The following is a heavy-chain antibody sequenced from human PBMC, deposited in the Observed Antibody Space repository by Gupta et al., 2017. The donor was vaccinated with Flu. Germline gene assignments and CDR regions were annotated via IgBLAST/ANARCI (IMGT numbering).Heavy chain of an antibody. V-gene: IGHV1-69*01. D-gene: IGHD2-15*01. Sequence: INGLRKAPGKGLGWMGGLILVFGPTNYAQKFQGRVTITADESTSTAYMELSSLRSEDTAVDYGARKGGGHCSGGTCYSFDYWGQGTLVTVSS. CDR3: ARKGGGHCSGGTCYSFDY. J-gene: IGHJ4*02. CDR2: LILVFGPT.